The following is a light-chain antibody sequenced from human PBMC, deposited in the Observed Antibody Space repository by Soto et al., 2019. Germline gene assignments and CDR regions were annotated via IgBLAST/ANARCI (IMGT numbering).Light chain of an antibody. CDR1: SSDVGAYNY. CDR2: EVS. Sequence: SVLTQPPSASGSPGQSVTIYCTGTSSDVGAYNYVSWYQQHPGKAPKLMIYEVSKRPSGVPDRFSGSKSGNPASLTVSGLQAEDETDYYCSSYAGSNTYVFGTGTKVTVL. CDR3: SSYAGSNTYV. V-gene: IGLV2-8*01. J-gene: IGLJ1*01.